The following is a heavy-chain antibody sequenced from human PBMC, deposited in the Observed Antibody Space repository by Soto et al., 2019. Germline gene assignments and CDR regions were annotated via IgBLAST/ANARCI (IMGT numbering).Heavy chain of an antibody. CDR2: IYHSGST. V-gene: IGHV4-4*02. Sequence: QVQLQESGPGLVKPSGTLSLTCAVSSGSISSSNWWSWVRQPPGKGREWSGEIYHSGSTNYNPALKRRVTISVDKSKNQFSLKLSSVTAADTAVYYCAREKYGDYGGWYFDYWGQGTLVTVSS. CDR1: SGSISSSNW. J-gene: IGHJ4*02. CDR3: AREKYGDYGGWYFDY. D-gene: IGHD4-17*01.